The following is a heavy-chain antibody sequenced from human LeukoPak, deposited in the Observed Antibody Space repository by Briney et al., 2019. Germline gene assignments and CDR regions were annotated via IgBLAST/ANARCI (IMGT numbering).Heavy chain of an antibody. V-gene: IGHV1-69*05. CDR1: GGTFSSYA. J-gene: IGHJ3*02. CDR3: ARALRFLEWLYAFDI. Sequence: ASVKVSCKASGGTFSSYAISWVRQAPGQGLEWMGGIIPIFGTANYAQKFQGRVTITTDESTSTAYVELSSLRSEDTAVYYCARALRFLEWLYAFDIWGQGTMVTVSS. CDR2: IIPIFGTA. D-gene: IGHD3-3*01.